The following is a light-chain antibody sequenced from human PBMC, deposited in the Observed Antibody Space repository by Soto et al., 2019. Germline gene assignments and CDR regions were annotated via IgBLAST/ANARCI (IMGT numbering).Light chain of an antibody. CDR1: SSNIGSNT. CDR2: NNY. V-gene: IGLV1-44*01. CDR3: AAGDDSLNGPV. J-gene: IGLJ3*02. Sequence: QSVLTQPPSASGTPGQRVTISCSGSSSNIGSNTVNWYQQLPGTAPKLLIYNNYYRPSGVTDRISASKSGTSASLAISGLQSDDEADYYCAAGDDSLNGPVFGGGTKLTVL.